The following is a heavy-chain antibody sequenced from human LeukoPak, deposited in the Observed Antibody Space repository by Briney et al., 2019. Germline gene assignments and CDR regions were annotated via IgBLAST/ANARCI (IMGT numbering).Heavy chain of an antibody. D-gene: IGHD2-15*01. J-gene: IGHJ5*02. CDR1: GFTFSSYA. V-gene: IGHV3-21*01. CDR3: ARSGVVVDALERGVANWFDP. Sequence: GGSLRLSCAASGFTFSSYAMNWVRQAPGKGLEWVSSISSSSSYIYYADSVKGRFTISRDNAKNSLYLQVNSLRAEDTAVYYCARSGVVVDALERGVANWFDPWGQGTLVTLSS. CDR2: ISSSSSYI.